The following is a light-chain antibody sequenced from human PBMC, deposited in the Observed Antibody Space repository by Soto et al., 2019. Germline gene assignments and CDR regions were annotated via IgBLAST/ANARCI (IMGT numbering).Light chain of an antibody. CDR3: NSYTSSNTYV. CDR1: SSDVGSYNC. V-gene: IGLV2-18*02. CDR2: EVN. J-gene: IGLJ1*01. Sequence: QSVLTQPPSVSGSPGQSVTISCTGTSSDVGSYNCVSWYQQPPGTAPKLMIYEVNNRPSGVPDRFSGSKSGNTASLTITGLQAEDEADYYCNSYTSSNTYVFGTGTKVTVL.